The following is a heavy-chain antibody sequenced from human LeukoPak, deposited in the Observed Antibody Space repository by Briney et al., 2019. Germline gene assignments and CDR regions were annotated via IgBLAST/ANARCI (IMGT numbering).Heavy chain of an antibody. CDR1: GFTFSSYE. D-gene: IGHD1-1*01. V-gene: IGHV3-48*03. CDR3: AREPSGNNDY. Sequence: PGGSLRLSCAASGFTFSSYEMNWVRQAPGKELEWVSYISSSGSTIYYADSVKGRFTISRDNAKNSLYLQMNSLRAEDTAVYYCAREPSGNNDYWGQGTLVTVSS. J-gene: IGHJ4*02. CDR2: ISSSGSTI.